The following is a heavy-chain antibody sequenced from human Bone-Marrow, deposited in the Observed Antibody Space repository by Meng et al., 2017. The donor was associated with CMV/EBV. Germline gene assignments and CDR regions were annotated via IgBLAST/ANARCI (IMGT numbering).Heavy chain of an antibody. V-gene: IGHV1-46*01. CDR2: INPSGGST. CDR3: ARGTVVGIRGVFDY. CDR1: GYTFTSYY. J-gene: IGHJ4*02. D-gene: IGHD3-10*01. Sequence: ASVKVSCKASGYTFTSYYMHWVRQAPGQGLEWMGIINPSGGSTSYAQKFQGRVTMTRDASITTAHMELSRLQSDDTALYYCARGTVVGIRGVFDYWGEGTLVTVSS.